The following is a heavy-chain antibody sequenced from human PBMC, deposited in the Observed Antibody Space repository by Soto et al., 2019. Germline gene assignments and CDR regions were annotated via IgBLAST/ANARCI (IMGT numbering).Heavy chain of an antibody. CDR3: ARRGVIRTVDY. D-gene: IGHD2-21*01. CDR2: INHSGST. CDR1: GGSFSGYY. V-gene: IGHV4-34*01. Sequence: SETLSLTCAVYGGSFSGYYWSWIRQPPGKGLEWIGEINHSGSTNYNPSLKSRVTISVDTSKNQFSLKLSSVTAADTAVYYCARRGVIRTVDYWGQGTLVTVSS. J-gene: IGHJ4*02.